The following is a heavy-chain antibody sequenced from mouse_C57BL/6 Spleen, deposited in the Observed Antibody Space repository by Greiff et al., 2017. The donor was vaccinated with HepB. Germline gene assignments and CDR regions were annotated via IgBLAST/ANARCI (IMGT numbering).Heavy chain of an antibody. D-gene: IGHD2-2*01. CDR1: GYTFTSYW. J-gene: IGHJ2*01. CDR3: AVWLRQDY. V-gene: IGHV1-69*01. Sequence: VQLQQPGAELVMPGASVKLSCKASGYTFTSYWMHWVKQRPGQGLEWIGEIDPSDSYTNYNQKFKGKSTLTVDKSSSTAYMQLSSLTSEDSAVYYCAVWLRQDYWGQGTTLTVSS. CDR2: IDPSDSYT.